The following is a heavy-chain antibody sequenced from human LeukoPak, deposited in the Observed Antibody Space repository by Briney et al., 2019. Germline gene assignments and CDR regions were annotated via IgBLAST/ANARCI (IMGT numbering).Heavy chain of an antibody. D-gene: IGHD5-18*01. CDR3: AKDPPYSYGIFDY. CDR2: ISDDGNNK. J-gene: IGHJ4*02. CDR1: GFTFSSYA. Sequence: GGSLRLSCAAPGFTFSSYAMRWVRQAPGKELEWVAAISDDGNNKHYADSVKGRFTIFRDNSKNTLYLQMNSLRAEDTAVYYCAKDPPYSYGIFDYWGQGTLVTVSS. V-gene: IGHV3-30*04.